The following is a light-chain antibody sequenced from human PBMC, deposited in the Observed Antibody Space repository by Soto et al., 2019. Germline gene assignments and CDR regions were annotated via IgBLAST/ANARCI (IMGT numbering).Light chain of an antibody. CDR3: QPYNSYSHT. J-gene: IGKJ2*01. Sequence: DIQMTQSPSTLSASVGDRVTITCRATQDINSWLAWYQQQPGKAPKLLIYDASNLESGVPSRFSGSGSETELTLTISSLQPYDSATYYCQPYNSYSHTFGQGTKLEIK. CDR2: DAS. CDR1: QDINSW. V-gene: IGKV1-5*01.